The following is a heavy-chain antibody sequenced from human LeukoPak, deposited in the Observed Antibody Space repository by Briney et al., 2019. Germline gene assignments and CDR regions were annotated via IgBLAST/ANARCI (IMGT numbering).Heavy chain of an antibody. J-gene: IGHJ4*02. CDR2: ISSSSSYR. Sequence: GGSLRLSCAASGFTFSSYSMNWVRQAPGKGLEWVSSISSSSSYRYYADSVKGRFTISRDNAKNSLYLQMNSLGAEDTAVYYCARDWSDSSGFDYWGQGTLATVSS. V-gene: IGHV3-21*01. CDR3: ARDWSDSSGFDY. CDR1: GFTFSSYS. D-gene: IGHD6-25*01.